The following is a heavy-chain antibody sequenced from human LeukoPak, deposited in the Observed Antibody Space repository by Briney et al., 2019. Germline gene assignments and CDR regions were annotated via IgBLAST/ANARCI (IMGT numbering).Heavy chain of an antibody. CDR1: GFTFSSYG. CDR2: IWDDGITK. J-gene: IGHJ3*02. CDR3: ARGKASGGYSGYGLDAFDI. V-gene: IGHV3-33*01. Sequence: GRSLRLSCAASGFTFSSYGMHWVRQAPGKGLEGEAVIWDDGITKHYADSVKGRFTISRDNSKNTLYLQMSSLRAEDTAVYYCARGKASGGYSGYGLDAFDIWGQGTMVTVSS. D-gene: IGHD5-12*01.